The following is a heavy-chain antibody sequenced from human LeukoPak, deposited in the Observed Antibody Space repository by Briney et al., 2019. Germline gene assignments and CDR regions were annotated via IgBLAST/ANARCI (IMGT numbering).Heavy chain of an antibody. J-gene: IGHJ5*02. CDR2: IYISGST. V-gene: IGHV4-4*09. CDR1: GGSISRYY. D-gene: IGHD3-10*01. Sequence: SETLSLTCTVPGGSISRYYWSWIWQTPGKGLEWVGYIYISGSTNYNPSLNSRDTISVGTSKNQFSLKLSSVTAADTAVYYCARVCFGICRRFSMDSISHWFDPWGQGTLVTVSS. CDR3: ARVCFGICRRFSMDSISHWFDP.